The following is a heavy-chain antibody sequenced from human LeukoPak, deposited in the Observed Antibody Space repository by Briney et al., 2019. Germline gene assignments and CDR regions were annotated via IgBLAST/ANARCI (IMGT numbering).Heavy chain of an antibody. Sequence: YYSGSTNYNPSLKSRVTISVDTSKNQFSLKLSSVTAADTAVYYCAREGGPSSSGGYDAFDIWGQGTMVTVSS. CDR3: AREGGPSSSGGYDAFDI. V-gene: IGHV4-59*01. J-gene: IGHJ3*02. CDR2: YYSGST. D-gene: IGHD6-6*01.